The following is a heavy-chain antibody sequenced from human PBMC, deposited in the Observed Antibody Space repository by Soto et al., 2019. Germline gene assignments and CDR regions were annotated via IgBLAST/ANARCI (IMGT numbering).Heavy chain of an antibody. CDR1: ADTFNSYS. D-gene: IGHD4-17*01. V-gene: IGHV1-69*01. J-gene: IGHJ5*02. CDR3: ARSLEGTTVTNWFDP. Sequence: QVQLVQSGAAVKKPGSSVKVSCKASADTFNSYSLSWLRQAPGQRLEWMGGITPVFGTADYAKSFVDRLTITADDSTSTVYMELSSLRSDDTAVYYCARSLEGTTVTNWFDPWGQGALVTVSS. CDR2: ITPVFGTA.